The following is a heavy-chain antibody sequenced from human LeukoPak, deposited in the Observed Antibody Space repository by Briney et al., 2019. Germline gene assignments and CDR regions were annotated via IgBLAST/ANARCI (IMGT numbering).Heavy chain of an antibody. D-gene: IGHD6-13*01. J-gene: IGHJ5*02. Sequence: PSETLSLTCTVSGGSISGYYWSWIRQPPGKGLEWIGYIYYSGSSNYNPSLKSRVTISRDTSKNQFSLKLSSVTAADTAVYYCARAGISWSDSWFDPWGQGTLVTASS. V-gene: IGHV4-59*01. CDR3: ARAGISWSDSWFDP. CDR1: GGSISGYY. CDR2: IYYSGSS.